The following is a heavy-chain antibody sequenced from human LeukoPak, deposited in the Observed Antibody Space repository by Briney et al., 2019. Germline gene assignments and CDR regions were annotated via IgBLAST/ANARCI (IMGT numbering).Heavy chain of an antibody. J-gene: IGHJ4*02. CDR1: GGTFSSYA. CDR3: ARRLPGYCSGGSCYSYDYFDY. D-gene: IGHD2-15*01. CDR2: IIPIFGTA. V-gene: IGHV1-69*13. Sequence: SVKVSCKASGGTFSSYAISWVRQAPGQGLEWMGGIIPIFGTANYAQKFQGRVTITADESTSTAYMELSSLRSEDTAVYYCARRLPGYCSGGSCYSYDYFDYWGQGTLVTVSS.